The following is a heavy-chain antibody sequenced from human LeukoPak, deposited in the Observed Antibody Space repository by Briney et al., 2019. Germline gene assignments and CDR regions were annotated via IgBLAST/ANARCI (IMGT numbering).Heavy chain of an antibody. CDR3: AGGGQGDYYDSSGYYYPTAYFDY. CDR2: INHSGST. D-gene: IGHD3-22*01. V-gene: IGHV4-34*01. Sequence: PSETLSLTCAVYGGSFSGYYWSWIRQPPGKGLEWIGEINHSGSTNYNPSLKSRVTISVDTSKNQFSLKLSSVTSADTAAYYCAGGGQGDYYDSSGYYYPTAYFDYWGQGTLVTVSS. CDR1: GGSFSGYY. J-gene: IGHJ4*02.